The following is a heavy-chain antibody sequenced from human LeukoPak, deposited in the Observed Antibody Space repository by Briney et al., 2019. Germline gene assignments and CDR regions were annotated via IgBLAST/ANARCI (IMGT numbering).Heavy chain of an antibody. D-gene: IGHD6-19*01. Sequence: SETLSLTCTVSGGSVSKSSYHWGWVRQPPGRGLEWIAYIYYIGNTNYNPSLKSRATISIDTSKNQFSLTLSSVTAADTAVYYCARFRSSGWYYFDSWGQGMPVSVSS. J-gene: IGHJ4*02. CDR1: GGSVSKSSYH. CDR3: ARFRSSGWYYFDS. CDR2: IYYIGNT. V-gene: IGHV4-61*05.